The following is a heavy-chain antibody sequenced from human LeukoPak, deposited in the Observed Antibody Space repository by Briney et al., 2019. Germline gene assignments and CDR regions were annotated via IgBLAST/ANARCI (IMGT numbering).Heavy chain of an antibody. V-gene: IGHV3-30*03. J-gene: IGHJ4*02. Sequence: GGSLRLSCAASGFTFSNAWMSWVRQAPGKGLEWVAVISYDGSNKYYADSVKGRFTISRDNSKNTLYLQMNSLRAEDTAVYYCARDPEQLGFFDYWGQGTLVTVSS. CDR2: ISYDGSNK. D-gene: IGHD6-13*01. CDR3: ARDPEQLGFFDY. CDR1: GFTFSNAW.